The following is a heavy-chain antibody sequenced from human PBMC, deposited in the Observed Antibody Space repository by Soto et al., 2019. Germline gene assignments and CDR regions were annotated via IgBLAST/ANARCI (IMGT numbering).Heavy chain of an antibody. V-gene: IGHV3-33*06. D-gene: IGHD3-10*01. Sequence: QVQLVESGGGVVQPGRSLRLSCTASGFTFRSYGMHWVRQAPGKGLEWVAVIWYDGSNKYYADSVKGRFTISRDNSKNTLYLQMNSLRAEDTAMYFCAKDGEVLGSLCYFDYWGQGTLVAVSS. CDR1: GFTFRSYG. J-gene: IGHJ4*02. CDR2: IWYDGSNK. CDR3: AKDGEVLGSLCYFDY.